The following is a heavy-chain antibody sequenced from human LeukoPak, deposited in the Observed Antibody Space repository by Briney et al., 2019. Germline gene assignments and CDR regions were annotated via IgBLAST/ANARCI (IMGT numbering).Heavy chain of an antibody. D-gene: IGHD6-19*01. V-gene: IGHV5-51*01. CDR2: IYPGDSDT. CDR1: GYSFTSYW. J-gene: IGHJ6*02. CDR3: ARSWAVAGYYYGMDV. Sequence: GESLKISCKGSGYSFTSYWIGWVRQMPGKGLEWMGIIYPGDSDTRYSPSFQGQVTISADKSISTAYLQWSSLKASDTAMYYCARSWAVAGYYYGMDVWGQGTTVTVSS.